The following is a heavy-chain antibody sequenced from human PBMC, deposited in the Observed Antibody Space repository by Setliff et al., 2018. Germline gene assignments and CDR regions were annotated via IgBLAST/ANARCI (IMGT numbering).Heavy chain of an antibody. CDR3: ARDVFPYHYEGAFDI. Sequence: ASVKVSCKASGYTFTSHYMHWVRQAPGLGLEWMGTINPSSGRTSYAQKFQGRVTMTRDTSTSTVCMDMSSLRSEDTAVYYCARDVFPYHYEGAFDIRGQGTMVTVSS. V-gene: IGHV1-46*01. D-gene: IGHD3-22*01. CDR1: GYTFTSHY. J-gene: IGHJ3*02. CDR2: INPSSGRT.